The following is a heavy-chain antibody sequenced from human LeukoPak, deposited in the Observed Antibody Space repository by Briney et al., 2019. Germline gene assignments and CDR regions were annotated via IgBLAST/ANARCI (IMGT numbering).Heavy chain of an antibody. V-gene: IGHV3-30*02. D-gene: IGHD4-17*01. J-gene: IGHJ4*02. CDR3: AKEIWPTVTTPGWTYFDY. CDR1: AFTFSRYG. CDR2: IRYDGSNK. Sequence: GESLRLSCAASAFTFSRYGMHWVRQAPGKGLEWVAFIRYDGSNKYYADSVKGRFTISRDNSKNTLYLQMNSLRAEDTAVYYCAKEIWPTVTTPGWTYFDYWGQGALVTVSS.